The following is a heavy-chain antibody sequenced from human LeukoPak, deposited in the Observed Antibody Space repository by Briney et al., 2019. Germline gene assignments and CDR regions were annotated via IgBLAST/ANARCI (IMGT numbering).Heavy chain of an antibody. J-gene: IGHJ6*03. CDR1: GYTFTSYG. V-gene: IGHV1-46*01. Sequence: VASVKVSCKASGYTFTSYGISWVRQAPGQGLEWMGIINPSGGSTNYAQKFQGRVTMTRDTSTNTVYMELSSLRSEDTAVYYCARGPSITMVRGGQWYYYMDVWGKGTTVTISS. CDR2: INPSGGST. D-gene: IGHD3-10*01. CDR3: ARGPSITMVRGGQWYYYMDV.